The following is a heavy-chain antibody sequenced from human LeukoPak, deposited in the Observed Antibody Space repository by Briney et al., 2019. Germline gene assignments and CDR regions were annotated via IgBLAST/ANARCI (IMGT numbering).Heavy chain of an antibody. J-gene: IGHJ4*02. CDR1: GYTFTGYY. V-gene: IGHV1-2*02. CDR2: INPNSGGT. Sequence: GASVKVSCKASGYTFTGYYMHWVRQAPGQGLEWMGWINPNSGGTNYAQKFQGRVTMTRDTSISTAYMDLSRLTSDDTAVYYCAMNYGSGSSFLFGYWGQGTLVTVSS. CDR3: AMNYGSGSSFLFGY. D-gene: IGHD3-10*01.